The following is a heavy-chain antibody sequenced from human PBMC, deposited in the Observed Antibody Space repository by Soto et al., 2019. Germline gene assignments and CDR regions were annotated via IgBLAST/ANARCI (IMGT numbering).Heavy chain of an antibody. Sequence: EASVKVSCKASGYTFTSYGISWVRQAPGQGLEWMGWISAYNGNTNYAQKFQGRVTITADESTSTAYMELSSLRSEDTAVYYCARDPPLAYCGGDCYPGRGAFDIWGQGTMVTVSS. CDR3: ARDPPLAYCGGDCYPGRGAFDI. J-gene: IGHJ3*02. CDR1: GYTFTSYG. V-gene: IGHV1-18*04. D-gene: IGHD2-21*02. CDR2: ISAYNGNT.